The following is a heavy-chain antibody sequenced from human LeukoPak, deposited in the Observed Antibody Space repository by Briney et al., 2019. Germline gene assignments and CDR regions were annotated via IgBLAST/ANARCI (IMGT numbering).Heavy chain of an antibody. Sequence: SETLSLTCTVSGGSISSYYWSWIRQPAGKGLEWIGRIYTSGSTNYNPSLKSRVTMSVDTSKNQFSLKLSSVTAADTAVYYCARSDSSGYQRGYWYFDLWGRGTLVTVSS. J-gene: IGHJ2*01. CDR2: IYTSGST. V-gene: IGHV4-4*07. CDR3: ARSDSSGYQRGYWYFDL. D-gene: IGHD3-22*01. CDR1: GGSISSYY.